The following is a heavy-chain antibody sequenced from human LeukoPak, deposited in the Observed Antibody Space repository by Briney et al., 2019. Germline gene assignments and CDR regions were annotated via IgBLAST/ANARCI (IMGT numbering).Heavy chain of an antibody. J-gene: IGHJ4*02. CDR1: GFTFSSYG. D-gene: IGHD2-2*02. Sequence: GGSLRLSCAASGFTFSSYGMHWVRQAPGKGLEWEAFIRYDGSNKYYADSVKGRFTISRDNSKNTLYLQMNSLRAEDTAVYYCAKDLEWNIVVVPVAIDYWGQGTLVTVSS. V-gene: IGHV3-30*02. CDR2: IRYDGSNK. CDR3: AKDLEWNIVVVPVAIDY.